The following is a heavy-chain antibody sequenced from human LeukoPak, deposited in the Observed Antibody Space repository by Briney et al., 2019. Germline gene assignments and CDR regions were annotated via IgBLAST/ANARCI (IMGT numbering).Heavy chain of an antibody. V-gene: IGHV3-23*01. CDR3: AKAELGVDTFFDY. J-gene: IGHJ4*02. Sequence: PGGSLRLSCAASGFTFSDYALGWVRQAPGRGREWVATLSGSGAGTYYSDSVQGRFTISRDNSKRTLFLQMNSLRAEDTAFYYCAKAELGVDTFFDYWGQGTLVTVSS. D-gene: IGHD3-3*01. CDR2: LSGSGAGT. CDR1: GFTFSDYA.